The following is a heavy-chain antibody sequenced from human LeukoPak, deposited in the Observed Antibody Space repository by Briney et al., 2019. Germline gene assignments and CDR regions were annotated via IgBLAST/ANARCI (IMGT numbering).Heavy chain of an antibody. CDR3: ASPEPRYSSSWTTRYYYYGMDV. J-gene: IGHJ6*04. Sequence: ASVKVSCKASGGTFSSYAISWVRQAPGQGFEWMGGIIPIFGTANYAQKFQGRVTITADKSTSTAYMELSSLRSEDTAVYYCASPEPRYSSSWTTRYYYYGMDVWGKGTTVTVSS. CDR2: IIPIFGTA. V-gene: IGHV1-69*06. D-gene: IGHD6-13*01. CDR1: GGTFSSYA.